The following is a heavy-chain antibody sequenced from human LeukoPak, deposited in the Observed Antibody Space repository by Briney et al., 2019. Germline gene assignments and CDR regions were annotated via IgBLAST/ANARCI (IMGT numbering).Heavy chain of an antibody. D-gene: IGHD3-22*01. J-gene: IGHJ4*02. CDR3: ARDMDDSAPYY. Sequence: SQTLSLTCTVSGGSISSGGYYWSWIRQHPGKGLEWIGSIYYSGSTYYNPSLKSRVTISVDTSKNQFSLKLSSVTAADTAVYYCARDMDDSAPYYWGQGTLVTVSS. V-gene: IGHV4-31*03. CDR2: IYYSGST. CDR1: GGSISSGGYY.